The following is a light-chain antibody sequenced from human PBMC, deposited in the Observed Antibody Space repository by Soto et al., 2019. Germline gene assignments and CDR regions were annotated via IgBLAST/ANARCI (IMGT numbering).Light chain of an antibody. J-gene: IGLJ1*01. CDR1: SSNIGSNT. V-gene: IGLV1-44*01. CDR2: SHN. CDR3: ATWDDSLDGYV. Sequence: QSVLTQPPSASGTPGQRVTISWSGSSSNIGSNTVNWYQQLPGTAPKLLIYSHNQRPSGVPDRFSVSKSGTSASLAISGLQSEDEADYYCATWDDSLDGYVFGPGTKLTVL.